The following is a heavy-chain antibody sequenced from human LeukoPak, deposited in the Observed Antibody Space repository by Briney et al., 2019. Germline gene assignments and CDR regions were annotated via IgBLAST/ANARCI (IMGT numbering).Heavy chain of an antibody. CDR3: AKSPLSWWTTMIVVANNWFDP. D-gene: IGHD3-22*01. J-gene: IGHJ5*02. CDR2: ISGSGGST. CDR1: GFTFSSYA. V-gene: IGHV3-23*01. Sequence: GGSLRLSCAASGFTFSSYAMSWVRQAPGKGLEWVSAISGSGGSTYYADSVKGRFTISRDNSKNTLYLQMNSLRAEDTAVYYCAKSPLSWWTTMIVVANNWFDPWGQGTLVTVSS.